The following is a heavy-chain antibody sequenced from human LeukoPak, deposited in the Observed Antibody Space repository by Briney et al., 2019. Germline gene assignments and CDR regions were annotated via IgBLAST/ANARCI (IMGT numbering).Heavy chain of an antibody. D-gene: IGHD3-3*01. CDR3: SRESSIFWVVARSYMDV. CDR2: TRNKAESYKT. J-gene: IGHJ6*03. V-gene: IGHV3-72*01. CDR1: GFTFSDHY. Sequence: GGSLRLSCAASGFTFSDHYINWVRQAPGKGLEWVARTRNKAESYKTEYAASVKRRFTISRDDSKRSLYLQMNSLKTEDTAVYYCSRESSIFWVVARSYMDVWGKGTTVTVSS.